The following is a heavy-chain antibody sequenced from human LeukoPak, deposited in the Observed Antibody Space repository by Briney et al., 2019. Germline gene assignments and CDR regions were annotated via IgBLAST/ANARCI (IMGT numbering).Heavy chain of an antibody. CDR2: IWYDGSNK. J-gene: IGHJ5*02. D-gene: IGHD2-15*01. CDR3: ARKERYCSGGSCYYWFDP. Sequence: GGSLRLSCAASGFTFSSYGMHWVRQAPGKGLEWVAVIWYDGSNKYYADSVKGRFTISRDNSKNTLYLQMNSLRAEDTAVYYCARKERYCSGGSCYYWFDPWGQGTLVTDSS. CDR1: GFTFSSYG. V-gene: IGHV3-33*01.